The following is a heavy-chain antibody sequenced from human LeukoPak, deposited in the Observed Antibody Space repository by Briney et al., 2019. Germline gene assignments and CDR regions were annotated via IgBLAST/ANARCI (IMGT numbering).Heavy chain of an antibody. CDR1: GGSFSGYY. D-gene: IGHD3-10*01. Sequence: SETLSLTCAVYGGSFSGYYWSWIRQPPGKGLEWIGEINHSGSTNYNPSLKSRVTISVDTSKNQFSLKLSSVTAADTAVYYCARVMDYGSVSYKRIYYGMDVWGQGTTVTVSS. CDR2: INHSGST. V-gene: IGHV4-34*01. CDR3: ARVMDYGSVSYKRIYYGMDV. J-gene: IGHJ6*02.